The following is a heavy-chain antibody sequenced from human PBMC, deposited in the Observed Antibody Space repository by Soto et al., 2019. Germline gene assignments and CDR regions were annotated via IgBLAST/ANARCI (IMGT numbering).Heavy chain of an antibody. CDR2: INQDGSET. J-gene: IGHJ4*02. CDR1: GFIFSAHW. D-gene: IGHD2-8*02. CDR3: ARALVNGGDY. V-gene: IGHV3-7*01. Sequence: PGESLKISCGTSGFIFSAHWMAWVRQAPGKGLEWVANINQDGSETNFVDSVKGRFTISRDNARNSVYLQMNRLRAEDTAVYYCARALVNGGDYWGQGTLVTVSS.